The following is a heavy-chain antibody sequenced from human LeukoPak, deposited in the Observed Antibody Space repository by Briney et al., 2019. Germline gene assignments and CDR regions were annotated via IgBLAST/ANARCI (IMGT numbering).Heavy chain of an antibody. Sequence: GGSLRLSCAASGFTFTFYTMNWVRQAPGKGLEWVSSITSSSSSIYYADSLKGRFTISRDNAKNSLYLQMNSLRAEDTAVYYCARWGEFVGAFDIWGQGTMVTVSS. J-gene: IGHJ3*02. CDR3: ARWGEFVGAFDI. D-gene: IGHD3-16*01. CDR1: GFTFTFYT. CDR2: ITSSSSSI. V-gene: IGHV3-21*04.